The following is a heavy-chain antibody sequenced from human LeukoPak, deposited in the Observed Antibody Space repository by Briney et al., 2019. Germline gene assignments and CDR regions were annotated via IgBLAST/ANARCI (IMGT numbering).Heavy chain of an antibody. CDR3: AKDRGDYGDYGAFDI. CDR1: GFTFSSYG. J-gene: IGHJ3*02. CDR2: ISYDGSNK. Sequence: GGSLRLSCAASGFTFSSYGMHWVRQAPGKGLEWVAVISYDGSNKYYADSVKGRFTISRDNSKNTLYLQMNSLRAEDTAVYYCAKDRGDYGDYGAFDIWGQGKMVTVSS. V-gene: IGHV3-30*18. D-gene: IGHD4-17*01.